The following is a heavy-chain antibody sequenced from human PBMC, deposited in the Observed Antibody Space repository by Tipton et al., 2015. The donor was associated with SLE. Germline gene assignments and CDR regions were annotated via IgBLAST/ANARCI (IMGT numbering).Heavy chain of an antibody. CDR3: ARWGIAARRADH. CDR2: ISAYNGNT. Sequence: QSGPEVKKPGSSVKVSCKASGGTFSSYAISWVRQAPGQGLEWMGWISAYNGNTNYAQKLQGRVTMTTDTSTSTAYMELRSLRSDDTAVYYCARWGIAARRADHWGQGTLVTVSS. D-gene: IGHD6-6*01. CDR1: GGTFSSYA. V-gene: IGHV1-18*01. J-gene: IGHJ4*02.